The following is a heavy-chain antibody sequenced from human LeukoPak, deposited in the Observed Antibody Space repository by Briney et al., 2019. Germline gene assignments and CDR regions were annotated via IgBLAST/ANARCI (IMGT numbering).Heavy chain of an antibody. CDR3: ARGSGNYGDFDY. CDR1: GFTFSSYW. V-gene: IGHV3-74*01. CDR2: INTDGSST. D-gene: IGHD1-26*01. J-gene: IGHJ4*02. Sequence: GGSLRLSCAASGFTFSSYWMHWVRQAPGKGLVWVSRINTDGSSTSYADSVRGRFTISRDNAKNTVYLQMNSLRAEDTAVYYCARGSGNYGDFDYWGQGTLVTVSS.